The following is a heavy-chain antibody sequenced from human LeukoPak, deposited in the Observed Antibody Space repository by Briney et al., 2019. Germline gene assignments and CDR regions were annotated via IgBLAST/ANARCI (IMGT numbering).Heavy chain of an antibody. CDR1: GGTFSSYA. D-gene: IGHD3-3*01. Sequence: ASVKVSCKASGGTFSSYAISWVRQAPGQGLEWMGGIIPIFGTANYAQKFQGRVTITADESTSTAYMELSSLRSEDTAVYYCARDRYDFWSGQTLSDYFDYWGQGTLVTVSS. V-gene: IGHV1-69*13. CDR2: IIPIFGTA. J-gene: IGHJ4*02. CDR3: ARDRYDFWSGQTLSDYFDY.